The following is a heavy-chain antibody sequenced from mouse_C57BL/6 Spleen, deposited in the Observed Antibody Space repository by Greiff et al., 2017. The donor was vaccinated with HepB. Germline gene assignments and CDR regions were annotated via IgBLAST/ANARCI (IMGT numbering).Heavy chain of an antibody. Sequence: EVKLVESGGGLVKPGGSLKLSCAASGFTFSSYAMSWVRQTPEKRLEWVATISDGGSYTYYPDNVKGRFTISRDNAKNNLYLQMSHLKSEDTAMYYCARGGAYWGQGTLVTVSA. CDR3: ARGGAY. V-gene: IGHV5-4*03. J-gene: IGHJ3*01. CDR1: GFTFSSYA. CDR2: ISDGGSYT.